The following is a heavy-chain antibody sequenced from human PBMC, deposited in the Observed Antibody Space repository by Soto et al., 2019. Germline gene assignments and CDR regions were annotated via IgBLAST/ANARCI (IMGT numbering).Heavy chain of an antibody. CDR1: GGSISSSNW. Sequence: QVQLQESGPGLVKPSGTLSPTCAVSGGSISSSNWWSWVRQPPGKGLEWIGEIYHSGSTNYNPSLKSRVTISVDKSKNQFSLKLSSVTAADTAVYYCARRGYRTNGVCYYGMDVWGQGTTVTVSS. CDR3: ARRGYRTNGVCYYGMDV. CDR2: IYHSGST. D-gene: IGHD2-8*01. J-gene: IGHJ6*02. V-gene: IGHV4-4*02.